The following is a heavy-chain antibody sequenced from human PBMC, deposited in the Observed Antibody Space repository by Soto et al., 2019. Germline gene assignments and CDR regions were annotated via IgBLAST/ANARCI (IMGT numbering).Heavy chain of an antibody. CDR2: IIPIFGAA. CDR1: GGSFSSSA. V-gene: IGHV1-69*13. J-gene: IGHJ6*02. Sequence: GASVKVSCKASGGSFSSSAISWVRQAPGQGLEWMGGIIPIFGAANYAQKFQGRVTITADESTSTASMELSSLRSEDTAVYYCARVSIAVGGSPPYYYYYGMDVWGQGTTVTVSS. D-gene: IGHD6-19*01. CDR3: ARVSIAVGGSPPYYYYYGMDV.